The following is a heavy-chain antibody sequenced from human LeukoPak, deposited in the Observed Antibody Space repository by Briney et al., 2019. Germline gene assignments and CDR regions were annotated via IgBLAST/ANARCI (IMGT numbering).Heavy chain of an antibody. CDR3: ARDSLMVRGVMLYGMDV. D-gene: IGHD3-10*01. CDR1: GFTFSSYS. CDR2: ISSSSSYI. Sequence: PGGSLRLSCAASGFTFSSYSMNWVRQAPGKGLEWVSSISSSSSYIYYADSVKGRFTISRDNAKNSLYLQMNSLRAEDTAVYYCARDSLMVRGVMLYGMDVWGQGTTVTVSS. V-gene: IGHV3-21*01. J-gene: IGHJ6*02.